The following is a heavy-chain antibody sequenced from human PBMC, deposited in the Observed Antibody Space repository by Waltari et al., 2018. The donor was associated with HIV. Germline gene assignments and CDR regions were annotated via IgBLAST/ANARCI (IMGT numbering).Heavy chain of an antibody. CDR3: TSGGVGSTEDFYYGMDV. V-gene: IGHV4-39*01. Sequence: QLHLQQSGPGLVNPSETLSLSCTVSGGSISRRNYYWGWLRPPPGMGLEWIGSIYSSGSTYYNPSLKSRVTVSVDTSRNQFSLKLYSVTAADTAVYYCTSGGVGSTEDFYYGMDVWGQGTTVTVSS. D-gene: IGHD3-16*01. CDR1: GGSISRRNYY. J-gene: IGHJ6*02. CDR2: IYSSGST.